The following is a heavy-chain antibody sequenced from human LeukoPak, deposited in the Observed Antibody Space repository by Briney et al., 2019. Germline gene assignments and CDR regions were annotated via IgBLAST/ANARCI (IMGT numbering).Heavy chain of an antibody. Sequence: GGSLRLSCAASGFTFSSYAMSWVRQAPGKGLEWVSAISGSGGSTYYADSVKGRFTISRDNAKNTLYLQMNSLRAEDTAVYYCAISIFGVVPTKYWGQGTLVTVSS. D-gene: IGHD3-3*01. CDR1: GFTFSSYA. J-gene: IGHJ4*02. CDR2: ISGSGGST. CDR3: AISIFGVVPTKY. V-gene: IGHV3-23*01.